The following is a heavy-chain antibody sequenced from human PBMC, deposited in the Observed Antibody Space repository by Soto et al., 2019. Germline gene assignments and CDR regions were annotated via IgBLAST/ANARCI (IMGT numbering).Heavy chain of an antibody. J-gene: IGHJ6*02. Sequence: GESLKISFKGSGYSFTSYWIGWVRQMPGKGLEWMGIIYPGDSDTRYSPSFQGQVTISADKSISTAYLQWSSLKASDTAMYYCARHGHYGSGSYYKSYYYGMDVWGQGATVTVSS. CDR3: ARHGHYGSGSYYKSYYYGMDV. D-gene: IGHD3-10*01. V-gene: IGHV5-51*01. CDR2: IYPGDSDT. CDR1: GYSFTSYW.